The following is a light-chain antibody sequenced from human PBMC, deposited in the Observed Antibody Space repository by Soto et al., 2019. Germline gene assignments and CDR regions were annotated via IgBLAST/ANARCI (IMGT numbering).Light chain of an antibody. CDR1: SSDVGSYNL. CDR2: EGS. J-gene: IGLJ2*01. V-gene: IGLV2-23*03. CDR3: CSYAGSSTFSVV. Sequence: QSVLTQPASVSGSPGQSITISCTGTSSDVGSYNLVSWYQQHPGKAPKLMIYEGSKRPSGVSNRFSGSKSGNTASLTISGLQAEDEADYYCCSYAGSSTFSVVFVGGTKLTVL.